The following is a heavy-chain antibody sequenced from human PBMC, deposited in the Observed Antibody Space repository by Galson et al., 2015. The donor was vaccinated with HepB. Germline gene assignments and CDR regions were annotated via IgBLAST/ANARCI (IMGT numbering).Heavy chain of an antibody. CDR1: GFTFSSYW. CDR2: INSDGSST. J-gene: IGHJ4*02. V-gene: IGHV3-74*01. Sequence: SLRLSCAASGFTFSSYWMHWVRQAPGKGLVWVSRINSDGSSTSYADSVRGRFAISRDNAKNTLYLQMNSLRAEDTAEYYCASKSKSYFDYWGQGILVTVSS. CDR3: ASKSKSYFDY.